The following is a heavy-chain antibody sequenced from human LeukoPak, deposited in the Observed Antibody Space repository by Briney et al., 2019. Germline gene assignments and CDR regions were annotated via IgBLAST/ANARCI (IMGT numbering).Heavy chain of an antibody. CDR3: ARETMGADIVVVPTPFDAFDL. CDR1: GFTFSRYW. J-gene: IGHJ3*01. D-gene: IGHD2-2*01. V-gene: IGHV3-7*01. Sequence: GGSLRLSCAASGFTFSRYWMSWVRQAPGKGLEWVANIKQDGSEKYYVDSVKDRFTISRDNAKNSMYLQMNSLRAEDTAVYYCARETMGADIVVVPTPFDAFDLWGQGTMVTVSS. CDR2: IKQDGSEK.